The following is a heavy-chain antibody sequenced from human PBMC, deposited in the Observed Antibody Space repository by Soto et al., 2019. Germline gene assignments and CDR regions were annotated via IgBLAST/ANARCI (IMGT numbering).Heavy chain of an antibody. Sequence: SETLSLTCTVSGGSISSSSYYWGWIRQPPGKGLEWMGSIYYSGSTYYNPSLKSRVTISVDTSKNQFSLKLSSVTAADTAVYYCARGSSTSSRWFDPWGQGTLVTVSS. D-gene: IGHD2-2*01. J-gene: IGHJ5*02. V-gene: IGHV4-39*01. CDR2: IYYSGST. CDR1: GGSISSSSYY. CDR3: ARGSSTSSRWFDP.